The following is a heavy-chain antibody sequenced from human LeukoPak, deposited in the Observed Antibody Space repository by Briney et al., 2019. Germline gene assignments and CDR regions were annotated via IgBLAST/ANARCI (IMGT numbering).Heavy chain of an antibody. Sequence: GGSQRLSCAASGFTLSSYRMHWVRQPPGKGLVWVSRINSDGSSTSYADSVKGRFTVSRDNAKNTLYLQMSSLRAEDTAVYFCARGSYYSFSDCWGQGTLVTVSS. V-gene: IGHV3-74*01. CDR1: GFTLSSYR. CDR2: INSDGSST. CDR3: ARGSYYSFSDC. J-gene: IGHJ4*02. D-gene: IGHD1-26*01.